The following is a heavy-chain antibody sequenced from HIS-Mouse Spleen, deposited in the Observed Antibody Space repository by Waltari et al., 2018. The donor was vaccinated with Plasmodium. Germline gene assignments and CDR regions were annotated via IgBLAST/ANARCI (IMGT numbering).Heavy chain of an antibody. Sequence: QVQLVESGGGVVQPGRSLRLSCAASGFTFSSYGMHWVRQAPGKGLEWVAVRSYDGSNKYYADSVKGRFTISRDNSKNTLYLQMNSLRAEDTAVYYCAKGSFIGSGYDPWAFDIWGQGTMVTVSS. CDR1: GFTFSSYG. CDR2: RSYDGSNK. CDR3: AKGSFIGSGYDPWAFDI. D-gene: IGHD5-12*01. V-gene: IGHV3-30*18. J-gene: IGHJ3*02.